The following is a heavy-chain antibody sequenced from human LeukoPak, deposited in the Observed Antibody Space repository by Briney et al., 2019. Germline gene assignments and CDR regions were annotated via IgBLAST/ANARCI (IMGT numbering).Heavy chain of an antibody. J-gene: IGHJ6*02. CDR3: ATDSRRFDV. Sequence: GGSLRLSCAASGLTFSDYVMSWVRQAPGKGLEWVSLISGTGGTTYYADSVKGRFTISRDNSKNTLYVQLNSLRAEDTAIYYCATDSRRFDVWGQGTTVTVSS. V-gene: IGHV3-23*01. CDR2: ISGTGGTT. CDR1: GLTFSDYV.